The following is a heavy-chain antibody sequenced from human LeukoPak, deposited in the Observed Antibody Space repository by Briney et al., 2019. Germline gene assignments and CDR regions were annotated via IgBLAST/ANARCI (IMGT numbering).Heavy chain of an antibody. D-gene: IGHD3-16*01. CDR3: ARSGGSGFQLDH. V-gene: IGHV4-4*07. J-gene: IGHJ4*02. Sequence: PSDTLSLTCTVSGGSIRSYYWSWIRQPAGKGLEYIGRTYTTGSANYNPSLKSRVSLSLDTSKNQFSLKLNSVTAADTAVYYCARSGGSGFQLDHWGQGTLVTVSS. CDR1: GGSIRSYY. CDR2: TYTTGSA.